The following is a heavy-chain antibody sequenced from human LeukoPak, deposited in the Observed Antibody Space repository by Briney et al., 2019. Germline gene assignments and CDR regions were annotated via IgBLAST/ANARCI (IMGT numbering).Heavy chain of an antibody. V-gene: IGHV3-48*01. D-gene: IGHD3-22*01. Sequence: GGSLRLSCAASGFTFSSYSMNWVRQAPGKGLEWVSYISSSSSTIYYADSVKGRFTISRDNAKNSLYLQMNSLRAEDTAVYYCASHYDSSGYYFGMGNYWGQGTLVTVSS. CDR2: ISSSSSTI. J-gene: IGHJ4*02. CDR1: GFTFSSYS. CDR3: ASHYDSSGYYFGMGNY.